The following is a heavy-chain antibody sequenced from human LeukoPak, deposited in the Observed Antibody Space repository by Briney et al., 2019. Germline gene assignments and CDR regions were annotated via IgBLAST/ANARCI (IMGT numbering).Heavy chain of an antibody. CDR2: IFPSGGEI. V-gene: IGHV3-23*01. CDR3: AKANGDILTNWFDP. J-gene: IGHJ5*02. D-gene: IGHD3-9*01. CDR1: GFTFSTFA. Sequence: GGSLRLSCAASGFTFSTFAMIWVRQPPGKGLEWVSSIFPSGGEIHYADSVRGRFTISRDNSKSILSLQMNSLRAEDTAIYYCAKANGDILTNWFDPWGQGTLVTVSS.